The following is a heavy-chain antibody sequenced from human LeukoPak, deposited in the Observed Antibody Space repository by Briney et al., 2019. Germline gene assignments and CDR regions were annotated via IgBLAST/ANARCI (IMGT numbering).Heavy chain of an antibody. Sequence: PSETLSLTCAVYGVSFSGYYWSWIRQPPGKGLEWIGEINHSGSTNYNPSLKSRVTISVDTSKNQFSLKLSSVTAADTAVYYCARAYYYGSGSFPWGQGTLVTVSS. D-gene: IGHD3-10*01. CDR1: GVSFSGYY. CDR3: ARAYYYGSGSFP. CDR2: INHSGST. J-gene: IGHJ5*02. V-gene: IGHV4-34*01.